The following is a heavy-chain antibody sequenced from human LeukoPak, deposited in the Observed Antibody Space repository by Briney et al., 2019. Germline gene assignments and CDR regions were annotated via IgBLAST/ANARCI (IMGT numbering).Heavy chain of an antibody. J-gene: IGHJ4*02. D-gene: IGHD5/OR15-5a*01. CDR2: IYYSGST. CDR1: GGSISSYY. Sequence: SETLSLTCTVSGGSISSYYWSWIRQPPGKGLEWIGYIYYSGSTNYNPSLKSRVTISVDTSKNQFSLKLSSVTAADTAVYYCARDRSRMGFDYWGQGTLVTVSS. V-gene: IGHV4-59*12. CDR3: ARDRSRMGFDY.